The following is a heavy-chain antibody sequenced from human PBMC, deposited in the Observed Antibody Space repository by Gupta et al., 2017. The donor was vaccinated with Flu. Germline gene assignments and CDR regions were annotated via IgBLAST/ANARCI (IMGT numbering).Heavy chain of an antibody. V-gene: IGHV3-21*01. CDR3: ARERMHSGSTF. Sequence: EVQLVESGGGLVKPGGSLRLSCSASGFTFRSYSMIWVRQAPGKGLEWVSSISSSSSYIYYADSVKGRFTISRDNAKNSLYLQMNSLRAEDTAVYYCARERMHSGSTFWGQGTLVTVSS. CDR1: GFTFRSYS. D-gene: IGHD3-10*01. J-gene: IGHJ4*02. CDR2: ISSSSSYI.